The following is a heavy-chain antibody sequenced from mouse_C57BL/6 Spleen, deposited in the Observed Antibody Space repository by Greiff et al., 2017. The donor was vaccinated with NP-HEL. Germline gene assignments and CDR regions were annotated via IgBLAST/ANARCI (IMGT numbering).Heavy chain of an antibody. V-gene: IGHV1-39*01. CDR1: GYSFTDYN. D-gene: IGHD1-1*01. CDR2: INPNDGTT. J-gene: IGHJ4*01. Sequence: EVQLKESGPELVKPGASVKISCKASGYSFTDYNMNWVNQSNGKSLEWIGVINPNDGTTSYNQKFKGKATLTVDQSYSTAYMQLNSLTSEDSAVYYCARARYYGSSGYAMDYWGQGTSVTVSS. CDR3: ARARYYGSSGYAMDY.